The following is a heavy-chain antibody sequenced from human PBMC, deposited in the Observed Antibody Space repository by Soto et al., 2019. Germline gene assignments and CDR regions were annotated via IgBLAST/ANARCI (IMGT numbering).Heavy chain of an antibody. D-gene: IGHD2-2*02. Sequence: EVQLVESGGGLVQPGGSLRLSCAASGFTFSSYWMSWVRQAPGKGLEWVANIKQDGSEKYYVDSMKGRFTISRDNAKNSLYLQMNSLRAEDTAVYYCARVPPDIVVVPAAIPGAFDIWGQGTMVTVSS. CDR2: IKQDGSEK. CDR1: GFTFSSYW. V-gene: IGHV3-7*03. J-gene: IGHJ3*02. CDR3: ARVPPDIVVVPAAIPGAFDI.